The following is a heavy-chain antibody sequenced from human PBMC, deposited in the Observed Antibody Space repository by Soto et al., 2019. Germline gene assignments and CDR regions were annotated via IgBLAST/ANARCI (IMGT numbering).Heavy chain of an antibody. D-gene: IGHD5-18*01. J-gene: IGHJ4*02. CDR2: IYYSGST. Sequence: SETLSLTCTVSGGSISSYYWSWIRQPPGKGLEWIGYIYYSGSTNYNPSLKSRVTISVDTSKNQFSLNLSFVTAADTAVYYCATMGTPATGRYYFDYWGQGTLVTVSS. CDR3: ATMGTPATGRYYFDY. V-gene: IGHV4-59*08. CDR1: GGSISSYY.